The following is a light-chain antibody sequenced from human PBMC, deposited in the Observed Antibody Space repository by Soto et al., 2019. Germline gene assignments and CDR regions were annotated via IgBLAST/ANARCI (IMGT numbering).Light chain of an antibody. CDR1: SSDVGGYNY. J-gene: IGLJ1*01. Sequence: QSVLTQPASVSGSPGQSITISCTGTSSDVGGYNYVSWYQQHPGKAPKLIIYDVSNRPSGVSNRFSGSKSGNTASLTISGLQAEDEADYYCSSYVFGTGTKLTVL. CDR2: DVS. V-gene: IGLV2-14*01. CDR3: SSYV.